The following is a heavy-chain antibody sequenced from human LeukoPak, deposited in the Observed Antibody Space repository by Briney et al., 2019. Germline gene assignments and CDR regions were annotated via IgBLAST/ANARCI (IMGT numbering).Heavy chain of an antibody. D-gene: IGHD6-19*01. CDR3: AKLAVAGTSDY. Sequence: GGSLRLSCAASGFTFRSYAMHWVRQGPGKGLEWVAVISYDASNKYYADSVKGRFTISRDNSKNTLYLQMNSLRAEDTAVYYCAKLAVAGTSDYWGQGTLVIVSS. V-gene: IGHV3-30*18. CDR1: GFTFRSYA. CDR2: ISYDASNK. J-gene: IGHJ4*02.